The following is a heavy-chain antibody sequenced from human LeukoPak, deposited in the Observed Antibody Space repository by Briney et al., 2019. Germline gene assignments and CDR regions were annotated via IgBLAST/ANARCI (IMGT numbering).Heavy chain of an antibody. J-gene: IGHJ4*02. CDR3: ARDFYGDYHFDY. Sequence: PGGSLRLSCTASGFTFSNFWMSWVRQAPGKGLEWVANIKQDGSEKYYVDSVKGRFTISRDNAKNSLYLQMNSLRAEDTAVYYCARDFYGDYHFDYWGQGTLVTVSS. V-gene: IGHV3-7*01. CDR1: GFTFSNFW. D-gene: IGHD4-17*01. CDR2: IKQDGSEK.